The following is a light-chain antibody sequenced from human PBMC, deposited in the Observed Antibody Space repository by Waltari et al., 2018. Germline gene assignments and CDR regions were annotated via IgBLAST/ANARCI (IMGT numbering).Light chain of an antibody. V-gene: IGKV3-15*01. J-gene: IGKJ4*01. CDR2: GAS. Sequence: EIVMTQSPATLSVSTGERATLSCRASQSVNSNLAWYQQKPGQAPRLLIYGASGRATGIPARFSGSGSGTEFTLTISSLQSEDFAVYYCQQYNNWPPLTFGGGTKVEIK. CDR1: QSVNSN. CDR3: QQYNNWPPLT.